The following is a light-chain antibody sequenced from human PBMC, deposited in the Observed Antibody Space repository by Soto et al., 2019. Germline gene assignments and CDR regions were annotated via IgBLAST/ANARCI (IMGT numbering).Light chain of an antibody. Sequence: EIVLTQSPGTLSLSPGERAALSCRASQSVSNNYLAWYQQKPGQAPRILIYGASTRATGIPARFSGSGSGTVFTLTISSLQSEDFAVYYCQQYNNWPTFGQGTKVDIK. CDR3: QQYNNWPT. CDR1: QSVSNN. CDR2: GAS. J-gene: IGKJ1*01. V-gene: IGKV3-15*01.